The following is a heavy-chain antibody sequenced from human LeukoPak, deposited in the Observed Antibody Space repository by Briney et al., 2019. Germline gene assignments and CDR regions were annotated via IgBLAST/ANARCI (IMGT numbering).Heavy chain of an antibody. Sequence: SETLSLTCTVSGGSISSSSYYWGWIRQPPGKGLEWIGSIYYSGSTYYNPSLKSRVTISVDTSKNQFSLKLSSVTAADTAVYYCARGERRPYYFDYWGQGTLVTVSS. CDR1: GGSISSSSYY. J-gene: IGHJ4*02. V-gene: IGHV4-39*07. D-gene: IGHD1-1*01. CDR2: IYYSGST. CDR3: ARGERRPYYFDY.